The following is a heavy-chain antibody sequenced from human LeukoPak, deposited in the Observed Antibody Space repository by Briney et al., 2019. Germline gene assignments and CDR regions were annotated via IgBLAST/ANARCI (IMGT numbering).Heavy chain of an antibody. D-gene: IGHD3-22*01. Sequence: SETLSLTCTVPGDSISSYFWSWIRQPPGKGLEWIGYMHNGVHTNYNPSLKSRVTISGDTSKNQLSLKLTSVTAADTAVYYCARHFYYDSSGYYAGCFDYWGQGTLVTVSS. CDR2: MHNGVHT. CDR1: GDSISSYF. CDR3: ARHFYYDSSGYYAGCFDY. V-gene: IGHV4-59*08. J-gene: IGHJ4*02.